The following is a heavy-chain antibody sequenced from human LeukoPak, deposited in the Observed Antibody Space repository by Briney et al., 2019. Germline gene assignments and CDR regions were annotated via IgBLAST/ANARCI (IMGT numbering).Heavy chain of an antibody. V-gene: IGHV3-21*01. CDR2: ISSSSSYI. CDR3: ARGIAVAGTIDY. Sequence: GGSLRLPCAASGFTFSSYSMNWVRQAPGKGLEWVSSISSSSSYIYYADSVKGRFTISRDNAKNSLYLQMNSLRAEDTAVYYCARGIAVAGTIDYWGQGTLVTVSS. D-gene: IGHD6-19*01. CDR1: GFTFSSYS. J-gene: IGHJ4*02.